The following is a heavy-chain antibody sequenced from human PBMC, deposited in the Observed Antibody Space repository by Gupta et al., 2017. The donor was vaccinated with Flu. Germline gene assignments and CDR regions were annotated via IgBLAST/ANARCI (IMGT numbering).Heavy chain of an antibody. CDR2: IFPMFGTT. CDR1: GGTLSGYS. V-gene: IGHV1-69*06. CDR3: ALKMEGYHYDLNV. D-gene: IGHD2-15*01. J-gene: IGHJ6*02. Sequence: QVQLVQSGAEVKKSGSSVKVSCKTVGGTLSGYSIRWVRQAPGHGLEWMGGIFPMFGTTKYAEMFQDRVTIIADKSTGTVYMELSSLRPEDTAVYYCALKMEGYHYDLNVWGQGTTVTVSS.